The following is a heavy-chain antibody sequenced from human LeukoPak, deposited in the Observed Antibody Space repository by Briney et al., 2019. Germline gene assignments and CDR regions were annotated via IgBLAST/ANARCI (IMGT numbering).Heavy chain of an antibody. CDR1: GYTFTSYA. V-gene: IGHV1-18*01. CDR3: ARDGVAAAGISSMDV. J-gene: IGHJ6*03. Sequence: ALVKVSCKSAGYTFTSYAISWVRQAPGQGLEWMGWISTYNGNTNYAQKLQGRVTMTTDTSTTTAYMELSSLRSEDTAVYYCARDGVAAAGISSMDVWGKGTTVTVSS. D-gene: IGHD6-13*01. CDR2: ISTYNGNT.